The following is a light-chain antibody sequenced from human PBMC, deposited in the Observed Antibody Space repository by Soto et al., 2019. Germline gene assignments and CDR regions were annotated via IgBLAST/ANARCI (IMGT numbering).Light chain of an antibody. J-gene: IGLJ1*01. CDR2: KNS. Sequence: SYELTQPPSVSVSPGQMARITCSGDALPKQYAYWYQQKPGQAPVLLIYKNSERPSGIPERFSGSSSGTTVTLTISGVQAEDEADYYCQSADKSGTYVLGTGTKVTVL. CDR3: QSADKSGTYV. V-gene: IGLV3-25*03. CDR1: ALPKQY.